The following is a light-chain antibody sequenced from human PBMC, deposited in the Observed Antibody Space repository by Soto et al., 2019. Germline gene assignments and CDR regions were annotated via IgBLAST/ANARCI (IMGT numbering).Light chain of an antibody. CDR1: QSISSY. V-gene: IGKV1-39*01. Sequence: DIQMTQSPSSLSASVGDGVTTTCRASQSISSYLNWYQQKPGKPPKLLIYAASSLQSGVPSRFSGSGSGTDFTLTISSLQPEDFATYFCQQLNSYPITFGQGTRLEIK. CDR2: AAS. J-gene: IGKJ5*01. CDR3: QQLNSYPIT.